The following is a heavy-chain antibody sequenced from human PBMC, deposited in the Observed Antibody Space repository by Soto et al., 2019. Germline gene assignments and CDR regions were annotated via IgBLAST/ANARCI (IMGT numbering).Heavy chain of an antibody. CDR2: INPISNTV. D-gene: IGHD3-10*01. V-gene: IGHV3-48*01. CDR3: ARDRDFSFDY. Sequence: GGSLRLSCAASGFTFSDYSMNWVRQAPGKGLEWLSYINPISNTVYYADSVKGRFTISRDGAKNSLFLLMNSLRADDTALYFCARDRDFSFDYWGQGTLVTVSS. CDR1: GFTFSDYS. J-gene: IGHJ4*02.